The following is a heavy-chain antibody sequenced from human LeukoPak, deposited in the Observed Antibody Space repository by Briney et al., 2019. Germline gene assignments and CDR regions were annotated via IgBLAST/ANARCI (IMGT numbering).Heavy chain of an antibody. CDR3: ARVFGSYDRSEAHKFDP. V-gene: IGHV5-51*01. D-gene: IGHD3-10*01. CDR2: IYPGDSDT. J-gene: IGHJ5*02. CDR1: GYNFATYW. Sequence: GESLKISCKGFGYNFATYWIGWVRQKPGNGLEWMGTIYPGDSDTRYSPSFQGQVTISADKSVSTAYLHWSSLKASDTAIYYCARVFGSYDRSEAHKFDPWGQGTLVTVSS.